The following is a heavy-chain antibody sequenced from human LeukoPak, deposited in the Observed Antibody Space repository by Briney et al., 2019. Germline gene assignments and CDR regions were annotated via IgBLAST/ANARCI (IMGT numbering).Heavy chain of an antibody. CDR1: GFTFSDFH. D-gene: IGHD3-10*01. CDR2: ISATGGST. V-gene: IGHV3-11*03. CDR3: ARYWRSGRSYLY. J-gene: IGHJ4*02. Sequence: GGSLRLSCAASGFTFSDFHMSWIRQAPEKGLEWVSYISATGGSTNYADSVKGRFTISRDNAKNSLYLQMDGLRAEDTAVYYCARYWRSGRSYLYWGQGSLVTVSS.